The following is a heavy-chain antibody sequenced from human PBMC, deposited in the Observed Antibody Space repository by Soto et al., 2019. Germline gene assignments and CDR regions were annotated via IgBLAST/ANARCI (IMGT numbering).Heavy chain of an antibody. CDR3: APAIPLWSTRPDAY. CDR1: GFTFRNFD. J-gene: IGHJ4*01. V-gene: IGHV3-30*03. Sequence: QVQLVESGGGVVQPGRSLRLSCAASGFTFRNFDMHWVRQAPGKGLEWVALISYDERKTYYADSVKGRFTISRDNSENTLTLQINSLRGQDSAVYFCAPAIPLWSTRPDAYWGHGTLVTVSS. D-gene: IGHD2-21*01. CDR2: ISYDERKT.